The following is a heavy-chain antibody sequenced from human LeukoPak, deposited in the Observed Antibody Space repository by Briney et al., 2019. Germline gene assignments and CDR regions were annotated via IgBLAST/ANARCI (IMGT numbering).Heavy chain of an antibody. V-gene: IGHV5-51*01. Sequence: GESLKISCKGSGYSFTSYWIGWVRPMPGKGPEWMGIIDPGDSDTRYSPSFQGQVTISADKSISTAYLQWSSLKASDTAMYYCARPSEAYGDYALGYWGQGTLVTVSS. CDR1: GYSFTSYW. CDR2: IDPGDSDT. CDR3: ARPSEAYGDYALGY. J-gene: IGHJ4*02. D-gene: IGHD4-17*01.